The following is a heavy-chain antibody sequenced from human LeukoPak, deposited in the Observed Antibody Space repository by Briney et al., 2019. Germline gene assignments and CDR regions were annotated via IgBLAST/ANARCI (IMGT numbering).Heavy chain of an antibody. CDR1: GGSFSGYY. D-gene: IGHD5-12*01. V-gene: IGHV4-34*01. J-gene: IGHJ5*02. CDR3: ARWLARFDP. Sequence: SETLSLSCAVYGGSFSGYYWIWIRQPPGKGLEWIGEINHDGSTNYNPSLKSRVTISVDTSKNQFSLKLSSMTAADTAVYYCARWLARFDPWGQGTLVTVSS. CDR2: INHDGST.